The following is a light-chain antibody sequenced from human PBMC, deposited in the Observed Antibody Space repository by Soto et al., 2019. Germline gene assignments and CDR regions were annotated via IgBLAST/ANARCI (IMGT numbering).Light chain of an antibody. CDR1: SSDVGGYNY. CDR3: SSYAGSNNLV. J-gene: IGLJ2*01. CDR2: EVS. Sequence: QSALTQPPSASGSPGQSVTISCTGTSSDVGGYNYVSWYQQHPGKAPKLMIYEVSKRPSGVPDRFSGSKSGNTAPLTVSGLQAEDEAEYYCSSYAGSNNLVFGGGTKLTVL. V-gene: IGLV2-8*01.